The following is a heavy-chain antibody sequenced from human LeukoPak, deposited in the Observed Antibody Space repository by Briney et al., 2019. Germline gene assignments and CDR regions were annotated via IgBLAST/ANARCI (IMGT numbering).Heavy chain of an antibody. V-gene: IGHV3-66*02. CDR1: GFTVTNTY. CDR2: IDSGGTT. D-gene: IGHD2-2*02. J-gene: IGHJ5*01. Sequence: GGSLRLSCAASGFTVTNTYMTWVRQAPGKGLEWVSVIDSGGTTYYADSVKGRFTMSRDTSKNTLYPQMNSLKSEDTATYYCARDSYTTNWFFYWGQGTLVTVSS. CDR3: ARDSYTTNWFFY.